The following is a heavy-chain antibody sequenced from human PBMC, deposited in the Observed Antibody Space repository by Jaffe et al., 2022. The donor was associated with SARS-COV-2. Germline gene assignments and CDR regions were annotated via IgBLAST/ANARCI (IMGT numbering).Heavy chain of an antibody. CDR2: INTNTGNP. Sequence: QVQLVQSGSELKKPGASVKVSCKASGYTFTSYAMNWVRQAPGQGLEWMGWINTNTGNPTYAQGFTGRFVFSLDTSVSTAYLQISSLKAEDTAVYYCARLARGPYDILTGSQYWYFDLWGRGTLVTVSS. J-gene: IGHJ2*01. CDR3: ARLARGPYDILTGSQYWYFDL. D-gene: IGHD3-9*01. V-gene: IGHV7-4-1*02. CDR1: GYTFTSYA.